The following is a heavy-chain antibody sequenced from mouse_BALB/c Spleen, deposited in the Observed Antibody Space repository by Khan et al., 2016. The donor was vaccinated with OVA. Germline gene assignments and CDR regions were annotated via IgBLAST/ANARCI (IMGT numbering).Heavy chain of an antibody. J-gene: IGHJ3*01. D-gene: IGHD2-14*01. CDR1: GYSFTLYY. CDR2: VNPNTDNI. Sequence: VQLQQPGPDLVKPGASVKISCKASGYSFTLYYMSWVKQSHGKSLEWIARVNPNTDNINYNQEFKGKAILTVDKSSNTAYMELRSLTSEDSAVYFCARGYDFFASWGQGTLVTVSA. V-gene: IGHV1-26*01. CDR3: ARGYDFFAS.